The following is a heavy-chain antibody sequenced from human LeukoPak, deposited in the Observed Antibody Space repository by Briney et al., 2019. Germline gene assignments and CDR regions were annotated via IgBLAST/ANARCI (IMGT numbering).Heavy chain of an antibody. CDR2: IYYSGST. D-gene: IGHD4-23*01. CDR1: GGSISSGGYY. J-gene: IGHJ4*02. CDR3: AKNDYGGNHPSYSYYFDY. Sequence: PSETLSLTCTVSGGSISSGGYYWSWIRQPPGKGLEWIGYIYYSGSTNYNPSLKSRVTISVDTSKNQFSLKLSSVTAADTAVYYCAKNDYGGNHPSYSYYFDYWGQGTLVTVPS. V-gene: IGHV4-61*08.